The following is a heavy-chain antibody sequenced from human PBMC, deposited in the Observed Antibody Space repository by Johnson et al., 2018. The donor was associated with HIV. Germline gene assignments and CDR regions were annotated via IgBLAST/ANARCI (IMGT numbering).Heavy chain of an antibody. CDR2: ISYDGSNK. D-gene: IGHD2-2*01. CDR3: ARGGQLLLWDAFDI. CDR1: GFTFSSYA. V-gene: IGHV3-30*04. Sequence: VQLVESGGGVVQPGRSLILSCAASGFTFSSYAMHWVRQAPGKGLEWVAVISYDGSNKYYADSVKGRFTISRDNSKNTLYLQMNSLRAEDTAVYYCARGGQLLLWDAFDIWGQGTMVTVSS. J-gene: IGHJ3*02.